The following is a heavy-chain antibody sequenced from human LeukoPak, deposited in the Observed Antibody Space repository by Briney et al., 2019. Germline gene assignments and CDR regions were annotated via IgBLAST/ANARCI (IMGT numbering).Heavy chain of an antibody. CDR3: ARHGVGSSWFGFDY. D-gene: IGHD6-6*01. CDR1: GYPFNTYW. Sequence: GESLKISCQASGYPFNTYWIGWVRQMPGKGLAWMRIINPGDSDTRYSPSFQGPATISADRSIRPAYLQWSSLKASDTAMYYCARHGVGSSWFGFDYWGQGTLVTVSS. V-gene: IGHV5-51*01. J-gene: IGHJ4*02. CDR2: INPGDSDT.